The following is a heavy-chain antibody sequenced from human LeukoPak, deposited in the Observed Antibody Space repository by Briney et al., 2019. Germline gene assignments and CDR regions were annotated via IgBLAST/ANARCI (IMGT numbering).Heavy chain of an antibody. CDR3: ASGIVAMNPIFDY. Sequence: GASVKVSCKASGYTFTSYAMHWVRQAPGQRLEWMGWINAGNGNTKYSQKFQGRVAITRDTSASTAYMELSSLRSEDTAVYYCASGIVAMNPIFDYWGQGTLVTVSS. CDR2: INAGNGNT. V-gene: IGHV1-3*01. D-gene: IGHD5-12*01. CDR1: GYTFTSYA. J-gene: IGHJ4*02.